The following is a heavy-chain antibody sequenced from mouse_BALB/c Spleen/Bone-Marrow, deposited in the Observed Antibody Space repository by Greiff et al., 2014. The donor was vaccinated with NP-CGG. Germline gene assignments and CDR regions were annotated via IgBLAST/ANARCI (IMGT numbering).Heavy chain of an antibody. Sequence: VPLPPSGPSLVPPSPPLSLPCSVTGASLPRGSWTWIRTFPGPHLEYMGYISYSGNTYYNPSLKSRISITRDTSRNQYYLQLNSVTTEDTATYYCATYDGYCFDYWGQGTTLTVSS. CDR2: ISYSGNT. J-gene: IGHJ2*01. CDR1: GASLPRGS. V-gene: IGHV3-8*02. CDR3: ATYDGYCFDY. D-gene: IGHD2-3*01.